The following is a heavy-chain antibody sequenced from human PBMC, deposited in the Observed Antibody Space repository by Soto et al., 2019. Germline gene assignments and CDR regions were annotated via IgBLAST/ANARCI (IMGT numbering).Heavy chain of an antibody. CDR1: GFTFSSYS. CDR2: ISSSSYI. J-gene: IGHJ6*03. Sequence: GGSLRLSCAASGFTFSSYSMNWVRQAPGKGLEWVSSISSSSYIYYADSVKGRFTISRDNAKKSLYRQMNSLRAEDTAVYYCARGIMITFGGVIVMSYYMDVWGKGTTVTVSS. D-gene: IGHD3-16*02. CDR3: ARGIMITFGGVIVMSYYMDV. V-gene: IGHV3-21*01.